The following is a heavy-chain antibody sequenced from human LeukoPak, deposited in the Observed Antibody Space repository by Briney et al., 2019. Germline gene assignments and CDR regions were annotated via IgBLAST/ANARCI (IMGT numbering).Heavy chain of an antibody. V-gene: IGHV3-64*01. CDR2: ISSNGGST. Sequence: GGSLRLSCVASGFTFSTYSMHWVRQAPGKGLEYVSAISSNGGSTYYANSVKGRFTFSRDNSKNTLYLHMGSLRAEDMAVYYCARGHAPISRGYYMDVWGKGTTVTVSS. CDR3: ARGHAPISRGYYMDV. CDR1: GFTFSTYS. J-gene: IGHJ6*03. D-gene: IGHD2-2*01.